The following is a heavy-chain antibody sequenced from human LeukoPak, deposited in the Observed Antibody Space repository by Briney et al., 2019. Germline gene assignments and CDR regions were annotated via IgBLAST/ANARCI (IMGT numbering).Heavy chain of an antibody. Sequence: ASVKVSCKASGYTFTKCAINWVRQAPGQGLEWMGWINTNTRSPTYAQGFTGRIVFSLDTSVSTAYLQISSLKAEDTAVYYCARGCFDSRWASDIWGQGTMVTVSS. CDR3: ARGCFDSRWASDI. CDR1: GYTFTKCA. V-gene: IGHV7-4-1*02. CDR2: INTNTRSP. J-gene: IGHJ3*02. D-gene: IGHD3-9*01.